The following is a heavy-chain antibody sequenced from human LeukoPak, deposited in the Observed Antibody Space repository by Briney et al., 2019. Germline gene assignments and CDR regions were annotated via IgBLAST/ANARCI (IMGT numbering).Heavy chain of an antibody. D-gene: IGHD3-10*01. CDR2: INHSGST. CDR1: GGSFSGYY. V-gene: IGHV4-34*01. CDR3: ARGAIGLWFGESKDNNWFDP. J-gene: IGHJ5*02. Sequence: PSETLSLTCAVYGGSFSGYYWSWIRQPPGKGLEWIVEINHSGSTNYNPSLKSRVTISVDTSKNQFSLKLSSVTAADTAVYYCARGAIGLWFGESKDNNWFDPWGQGTLVTVSS.